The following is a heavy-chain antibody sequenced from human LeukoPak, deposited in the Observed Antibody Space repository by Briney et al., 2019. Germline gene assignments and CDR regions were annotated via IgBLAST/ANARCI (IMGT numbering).Heavy chain of an antibody. J-gene: IGHJ4*02. D-gene: IGHD6-13*01. Sequence: SETLGLTCTVSGGSISSYYWSWIRQPAGKGLEWIGRIYTSGSTNYNPSLKSRVTISVDKSKNQFSLKLSSVTAADTAVYYCARDPFRAAAPYFDYWGQGTLVTVSS. CDR2: IYTSGST. CDR1: GGSISSYY. CDR3: ARDPFRAAAPYFDY. V-gene: IGHV4-4*07.